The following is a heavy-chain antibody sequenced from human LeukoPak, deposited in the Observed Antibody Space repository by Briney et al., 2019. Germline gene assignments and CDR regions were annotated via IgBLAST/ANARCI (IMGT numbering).Heavy chain of an antibody. J-gene: IGHJ3*02. Sequence: PSETLSLTCAVYGGSFSGYYWSWIRQPPGKGLEWIGEINRSGSTNYNPSLKSRVTISVDTSKNQFSLRLSSVTAADTAVYYCAREVGVRYFDLADAFDIWGQGTMVTVSS. D-gene: IGHD3-9*01. CDR3: AREVGVRYFDLADAFDI. CDR1: GGSFSGYY. CDR2: INRSGST. V-gene: IGHV4-34*01.